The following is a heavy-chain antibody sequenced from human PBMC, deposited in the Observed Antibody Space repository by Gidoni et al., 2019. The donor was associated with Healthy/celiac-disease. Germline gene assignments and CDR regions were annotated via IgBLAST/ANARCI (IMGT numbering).Heavy chain of an antibody. V-gene: IGHV4-59*08. CDR1: GGSISSYY. CDR2: IYYSGRT. Sequence: QVQLQESGPGLVKPSETLSLTCTVSGGSISSYYWSWIRQPPGKGLEWIGYIYYSGRTNYNPSLKSRVTIAVDKSKNQFSLKLSSVTDADTAVYYCASSADIAELDYWGQGTLVTVSS. J-gene: IGHJ4*02. CDR3: ASSADIAELDY. D-gene: IGHD6-13*01.